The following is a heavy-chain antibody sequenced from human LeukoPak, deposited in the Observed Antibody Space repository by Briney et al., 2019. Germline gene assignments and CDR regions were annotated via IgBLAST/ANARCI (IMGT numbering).Heavy chain of an antibody. J-gene: IGHJ4*02. V-gene: IGHV1-18*01. CDR3: ARDPQIYYDSSGYYYGGY. D-gene: IGHD3-22*01. CDR1: GYTFTSYG. CDR2: ISAYNGNT. Sequence: ASVKVSCKASGYTFTSYGISWVRQAPGQGLEWMGWISAYNGNTNYAQKLQGRVTMTTDTSTSTAYMELRSLRSDDTAVYYCARDPQIYYDSSGYYYGGYWGQGTLVTVSS.